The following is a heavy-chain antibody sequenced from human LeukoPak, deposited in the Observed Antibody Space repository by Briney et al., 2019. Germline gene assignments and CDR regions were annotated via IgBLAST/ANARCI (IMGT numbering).Heavy chain of an antibody. CDR2: INHSGST. D-gene: IGHD2-8*01. CDR1: GGSISSSSYY. V-gene: IGHV4-39*07. J-gene: IGHJ4*02. CDR3: ARGTNGRILYAGALDY. Sequence: SETLSLTCTVSGGSISSSSYYWSWIRQPPGKGLEWIGEINHSGSTNYNPSLKSRVTISVDTSKNQFSLKLSSVTAADTAVYYCARGTNGRILYAGALDYWGQGTLVTVSS.